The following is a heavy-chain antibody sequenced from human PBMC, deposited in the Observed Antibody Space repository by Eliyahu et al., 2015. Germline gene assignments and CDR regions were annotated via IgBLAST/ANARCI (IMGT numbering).Heavy chain of an antibody. CDR1: GSSLSTTGVR. Sequence: QITLKESGPTLVKPTQTLTLTCTVSGSSLSTTGVRVSWIRQPPGKALEWLAIIFWNDERHYRTSLESRLTITKDTSKNQVVLTLTNLDRVDTATYYCAHGAVNARPFDYWGQGTLVTVSS. V-gene: IGHV2-5*01. D-gene: IGHD2-2*01. CDR3: AHGAVNARPFDY. J-gene: IGHJ4*02. CDR2: IFWNDER.